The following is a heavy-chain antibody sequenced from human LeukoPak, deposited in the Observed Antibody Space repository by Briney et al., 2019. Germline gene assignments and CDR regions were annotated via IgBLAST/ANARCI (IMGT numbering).Heavy chain of an antibody. CDR2: IYYSGST. J-gene: IGHJ5*02. V-gene: IGHV4-31*03. CDR3: AREIRGYCSSTSCYTWFDP. Sequence: PSETLPLTCTVSGGSISSGNYYWSWIRQHPGKGLEWIGYIYYSGSTYYNPSLKSRVTISVDTSKNQFSLKLSSVTAADTAVYYCAREIRGYCSSTSCYTWFDPWGQGTLVTVSS. D-gene: IGHD2-2*02. CDR1: GGSISSGNYY.